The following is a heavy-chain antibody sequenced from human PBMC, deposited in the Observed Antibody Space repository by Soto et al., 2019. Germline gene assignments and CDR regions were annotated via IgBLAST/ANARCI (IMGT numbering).Heavy chain of an antibody. J-gene: IGHJ4*02. CDR3: ARESGGIYCSGGSCYSGYFDY. CDR2: IIPILGIA. V-gene: IGHV1-69*08. CDR1: GGTFSSYT. D-gene: IGHD2-15*01. Sequence: QVQLVQSGAEVKKPGSSVKVSCKASGGTFSSYTISWVRQAPGQGLEWMGRIIPILGIANYEQKFQGRVTITADKSTSTAYMELSSLRSEDTAVYYCARESGGIYCSGGSCYSGYFDYWGQGTLVTVSS.